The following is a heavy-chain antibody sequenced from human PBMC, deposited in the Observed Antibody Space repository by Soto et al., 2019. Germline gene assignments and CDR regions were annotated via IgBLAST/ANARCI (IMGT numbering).Heavy chain of an antibody. CDR1: GYTFTSYY. CDR2: INPSGGST. J-gene: IGHJ4*02. Sequence: ASVKVSCKASGYTFTSYYMHWVRRAPGQGLEWMGIINPSGGSTSYAQKFQGRVTMTRDTSTSTVYMELSSLRSEDTAVYYCARGEELLWFGDPPFFDYWGQGTLVTVSS. D-gene: IGHD3-10*01. CDR3: ARGEELLWFGDPPFFDY. V-gene: IGHV1-46*01.